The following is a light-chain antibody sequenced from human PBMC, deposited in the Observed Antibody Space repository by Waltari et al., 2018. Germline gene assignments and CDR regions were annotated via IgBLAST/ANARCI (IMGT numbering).Light chain of an antibody. Sequence: SYVLTQPPSVAVAPGETARVTCGGNNIESKSVHWYQQKPGQAPVLVISYDSDRPSGCPGRFPGLNPGGTATLTISRVGAGDEADYYCQVWDANTDPGVFGTGTEVTVL. CDR3: QVWDANTDPGV. J-gene: IGLJ1*01. V-gene: IGLV3-21*01. CDR2: YDS. CDR1: NIESKS.